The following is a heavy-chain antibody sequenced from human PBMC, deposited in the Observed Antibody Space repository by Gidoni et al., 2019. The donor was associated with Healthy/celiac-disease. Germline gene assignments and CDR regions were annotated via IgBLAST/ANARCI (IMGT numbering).Heavy chain of an antibody. D-gene: IGHD2-15*01. J-gene: IGHJ6*02. V-gene: IGHV4-34*01. CDR2: INHSGST. CDR1: GGSFSGYY. CDR3: GGRRWYYYGMDV. Sequence: QVQLQQWGAGLLKPSETLSLTCAVHGGSFSGYYWSWIRQPPGKGLEWIGEINHSGSTNYNPSLKSRVTISVDTSKNQFSLKLSSVTAADTAVYYCGGRRWYYYGMDVWGQGTTVTVSS.